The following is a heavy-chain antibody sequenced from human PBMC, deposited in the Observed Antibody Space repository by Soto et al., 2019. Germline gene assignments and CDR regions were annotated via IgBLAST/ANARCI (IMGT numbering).Heavy chain of an antibody. CDR3: ARDYYDSSGYPSLGWSLFDP. Sequence: ASVKVSRKASGYTFTSYYMHWVRQAPGQGLEWMGIINPSGGSTSYAQKFQGRVTMTRDTSTSTVYMELSSLRSEDTAVYYCARDYYDSSGYPSLGWSLFDPWGQGTLVTVSS. V-gene: IGHV1-46*01. D-gene: IGHD3-22*01. CDR2: INPSGGST. CDR1: GYTFTSYY. J-gene: IGHJ5*02.